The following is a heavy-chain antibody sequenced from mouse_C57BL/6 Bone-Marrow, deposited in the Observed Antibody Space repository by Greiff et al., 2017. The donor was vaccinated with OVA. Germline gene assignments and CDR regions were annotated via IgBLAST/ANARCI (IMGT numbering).Heavy chain of an antibody. J-gene: IGHJ2*01. CDR1: GSTFTSYW. V-gene: IGHV1-50*01. Sequence: VQLQQPGAELVKPGASVKLSCKASGSTFTSYWMQWVKQRPGQGLEWIGEIAPSDSYTKYNQQFKGKATLTVDTSSRTAYMHLSSLTSEDSAVYYCARGAQATLWGQGTTLTVSS. D-gene: IGHD3-2*02. CDR2: IAPSDSYT. CDR3: ARGAQATL.